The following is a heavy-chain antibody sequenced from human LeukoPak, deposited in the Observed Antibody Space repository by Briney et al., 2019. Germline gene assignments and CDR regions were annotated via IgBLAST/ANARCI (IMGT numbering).Heavy chain of an antibody. V-gene: IGHV3-53*01. Sequence: PGGSLRLSCAASGFTVSNNYMSWVRQAPGKGLEWVSVIYSGGSTYYADSVKGRYIISRDNSKNTLYLQMNSLRAEDTAVYYCATVHGPGGYYFDFWGQGTLVTVSS. CDR3: ATVHGPGGYYFDF. CDR1: GFTVSNNY. J-gene: IGHJ4*02. CDR2: IYSGGST. D-gene: IGHD3-10*01.